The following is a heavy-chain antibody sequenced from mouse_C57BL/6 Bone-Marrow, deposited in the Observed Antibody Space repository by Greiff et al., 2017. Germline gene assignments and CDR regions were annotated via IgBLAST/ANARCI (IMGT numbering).Heavy chain of an antibody. CDR2: ISSGGSYT. Sequence: EVQGVESGGDLVKPGGSLKLSCAASGFTFSSYGMSWVRQTPDKRLEWVATISSGGSYTYYPDSVKGRFTISRDNAKNTLYLQMSSLKSEDTAMYYCARHTMMTAWFAYWGQGTLVTVSA. CDR1: GFTFSSYG. J-gene: IGHJ3*01. D-gene: IGHD2-4*01. CDR3: ARHTMMTAWFAY. V-gene: IGHV5-6*01.